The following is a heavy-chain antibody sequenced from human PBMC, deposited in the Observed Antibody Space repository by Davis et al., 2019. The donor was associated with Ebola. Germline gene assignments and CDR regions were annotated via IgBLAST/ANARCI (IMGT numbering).Heavy chain of an antibody. CDR3: AREPPFCGGDCLDY. D-gene: IGHD2-21*01. CDR1: EFTFSSYE. Sequence: PGGSLRLSCAASEFTFSSYEMNWVRQAPGKGLEWVSYIDSSASTTHYADSVKGRFTISRDNAKNSLFLQMNSLTAEDTALYYCAREPPFCGGDCLDYWGQGTLVTLSS. V-gene: IGHV3-48*03. J-gene: IGHJ4*02. CDR2: IDSSASTT.